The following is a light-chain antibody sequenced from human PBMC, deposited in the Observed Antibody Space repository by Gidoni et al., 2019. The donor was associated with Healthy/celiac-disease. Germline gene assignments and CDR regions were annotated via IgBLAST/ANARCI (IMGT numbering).Light chain of an antibody. CDR1: QDISNY. Sequence: IQMTQSPSSLSASVGDRVTITCQASQDISNYLNWYQQKPGKAPKLLIYDASNLETGVPSRFSGSGSGTDFTFTISSLQPEDIATYYCQQYDNPRVTSFGPGTKVDSK. CDR2: DAS. CDR3: QQYDNPRVTS. J-gene: IGKJ3*01. V-gene: IGKV1-33*01.